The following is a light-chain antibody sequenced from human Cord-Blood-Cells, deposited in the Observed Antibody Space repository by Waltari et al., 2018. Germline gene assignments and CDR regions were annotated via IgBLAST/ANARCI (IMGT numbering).Light chain of an antibody. CDR1: QGISSY. Sequence: AIRMTQSPSSFSASTGDRVTITCRASQGISSYLAWYQQIPGKAPKLLIYAASTLQSGVPSRSSGSGSGTDFTLTISCLQSEDFATYYCQQYYSYLFTFGPGTKVDIK. V-gene: IGKV1-8*01. CDR3: QQYYSYLFT. CDR2: AAS. J-gene: IGKJ3*01.